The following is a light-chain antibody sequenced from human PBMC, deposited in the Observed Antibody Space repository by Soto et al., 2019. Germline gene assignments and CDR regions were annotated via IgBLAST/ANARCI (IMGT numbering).Light chain of an antibody. J-gene: IGKJ1*01. Sequence: EIVLTQSPCTLSLSALKIATLSFRASQTVSSCLAWYQQKPGKAPRLLIYNASTLATGVPSRFSGSGSGTEFTLTISSLQPEDFAVYYCQHYNSYSLTFGQGTKVDIK. CDR2: NAS. V-gene: IGKV3-11*01. CDR1: QTVSSC. CDR3: QHYNSYSLT.